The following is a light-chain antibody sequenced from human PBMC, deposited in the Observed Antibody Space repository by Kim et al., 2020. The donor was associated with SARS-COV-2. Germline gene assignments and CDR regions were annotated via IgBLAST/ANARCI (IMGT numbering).Light chain of an antibody. CDR1: SSNIGINA. CDR2: YDD. CDR3: AAWDDGLNGWV. V-gene: IGLV1-36*01. Sequence: RQRGTISCSGSSSNIGINAVNWYQQLPGKTPKLLIYYDDLLPSGVSDRFSGSKSGTSASLAISGLQSEDEADYYCAAWDDGLNGWVFGGGTQLTVL. J-gene: IGLJ3*02.